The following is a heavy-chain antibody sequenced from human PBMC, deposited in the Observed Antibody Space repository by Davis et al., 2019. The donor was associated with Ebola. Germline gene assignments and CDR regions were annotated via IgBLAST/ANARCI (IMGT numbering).Heavy chain of an antibody. D-gene: IGHD3-22*01. CDR2: ISYDGSNK. CDR1: GFTFSSYG. Sequence: GESLKISCAASGFTFSSYGMHWVRQAPGKGLEWVAVISYDGSNKYYADSVKGRFTISRDNSKNTLYLQMNSLRAEDTAVYYCAKSMIVVVIRPPADYWGQGTLVTVSS. CDR3: AKSMIVVVIRPPADY. V-gene: IGHV3-30*18. J-gene: IGHJ4*02.